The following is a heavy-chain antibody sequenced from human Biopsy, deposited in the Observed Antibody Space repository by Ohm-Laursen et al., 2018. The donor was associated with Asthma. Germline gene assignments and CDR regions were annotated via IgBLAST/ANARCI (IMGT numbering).Heavy chain of an antibody. V-gene: IGHV3-23*01. Sequence: GSLRLSCSASEFPFNSYAMNWVRQAPGKGLEWVLSISGNGDNTHYSDSVQGRFIISRDNSKNTLYLQMNSLRVEDTAIYFCAKDKVGAANSYQYGMDVWGQGTTVTVSS. CDR2: ISGNGDNT. CDR3: AKDKVGAANSYQYGMDV. D-gene: IGHD1-26*01. J-gene: IGHJ6*02. CDR1: EFPFNSYA.